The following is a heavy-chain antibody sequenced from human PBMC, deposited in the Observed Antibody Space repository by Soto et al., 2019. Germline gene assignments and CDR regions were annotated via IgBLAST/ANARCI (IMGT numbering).Heavy chain of an antibody. D-gene: IGHD3-3*01. Sequence: QVQLVESGGGVVQPGRSLRLSCAASGFTFSSYGMHWVRQAPGKGLEWVAVISYDGSNKYYADSVKGRFTISRDNSKNTLYLQMNSLRAEDTAVYYYAKDGGYDFWRYYYGMDVWGQGTTVTVSS. V-gene: IGHV3-30*18. CDR2: ISYDGSNK. CDR3: AKDGGYDFWRYYYGMDV. CDR1: GFTFSSYG. J-gene: IGHJ6*02.